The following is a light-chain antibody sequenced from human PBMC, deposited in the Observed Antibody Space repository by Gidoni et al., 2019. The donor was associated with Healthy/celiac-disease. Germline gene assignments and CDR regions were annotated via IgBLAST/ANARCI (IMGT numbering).Light chain of an antibody. J-gene: IGKJ4*01. CDR2: DAS. V-gene: IGKV1D-13*01. CDR3: QQFNNYSALT. CDR1: QGISSA. Sequence: AIQLTQSPSSLSASVGDRVTITCRASQGISSALAWYQQKPGKAPKLLIYDASSLESGVPSRFSGSGSGTDFTLTISSLQPEDFATYYCQQFNNYSALTFGGXTKVEIK.